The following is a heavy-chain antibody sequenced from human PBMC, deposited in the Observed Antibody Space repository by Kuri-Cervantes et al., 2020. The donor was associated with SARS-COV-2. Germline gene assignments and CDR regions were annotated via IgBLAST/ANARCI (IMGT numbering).Heavy chain of an antibody. J-gene: IGHJ6*03. CDR2: IKSKTDGGTT. Sequence: GGSLRLSCAASGFTFSNAWMSWVRQAPGKGLEWVGRIKSKTDGGTTDYAAPVKGRFTISRDDSKSITYLQMNSLRAEDTAAYYCGSTIAVAGVGVYYHLDVWGKGTTVTVSS. V-gene: IGHV3-15*01. CDR1: GFTFSNAW. D-gene: IGHD6-19*01. CDR3: GSTIAVAGVGVYYHLDV.